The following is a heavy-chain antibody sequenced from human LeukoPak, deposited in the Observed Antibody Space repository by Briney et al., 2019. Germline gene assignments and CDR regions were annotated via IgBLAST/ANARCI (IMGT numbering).Heavy chain of an antibody. D-gene: IGHD3-22*01. Sequence: ASVKVSCKASGYTFLSYDISWIRQATGQGLEWMGWVNPNNGNTGYAQRFQGRVTITRNTSISTAYMELSSLRSDDTAVYYCARGTYYDNSGYYYVNYWGQGTLVTVSS. CDR1: GYTFLSYD. CDR3: ARGTYYDNSGYYYVNY. V-gene: IGHV1-8*03. CDR2: VNPNNGNT. J-gene: IGHJ4*02.